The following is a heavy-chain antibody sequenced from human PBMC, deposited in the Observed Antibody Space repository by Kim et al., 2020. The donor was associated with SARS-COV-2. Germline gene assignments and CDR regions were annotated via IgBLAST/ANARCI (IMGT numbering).Heavy chain of an antibody. V-gene: IGHV3-23*01. CDR1: GFTFSSFA. CDR3: AKGLGDFGDY. Sequence: GGSLRLSCAASGFTFSSFAMNWVRQAPGKGLEWVSTITYSGASTYYADSVKGLFTISRDNSKNTLFLQMNSLRAEDTAVYFCAKGLGDFGDYGG. J-gene: IGHJ4*01. D-gene: IGHD2-21*02. CDR2: ITYSGAST.